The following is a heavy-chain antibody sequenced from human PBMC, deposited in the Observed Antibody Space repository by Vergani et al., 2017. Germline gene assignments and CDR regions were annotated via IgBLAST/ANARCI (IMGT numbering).Heavy chain of an antibody. D-gene: IGHD3-3*01. CDR1: GGSISSSSYY. V-gene: IGHV4-39*01. Sequence: QLQLQESGPGLVKPSETLSLTCTVSGGSISSSSYYWGWIRQPPGKGLEWIGIIYYSGSTYYNPSLKSRVTISLDTSKNQFSLNLSAVTAADTAVYYCARQFLEGLWYLDLWGRGTLVTVSS. CDR3: ARQFLEGLWYLDL. CDR2: IYYSGST. J-gene: IGHJ2*01.